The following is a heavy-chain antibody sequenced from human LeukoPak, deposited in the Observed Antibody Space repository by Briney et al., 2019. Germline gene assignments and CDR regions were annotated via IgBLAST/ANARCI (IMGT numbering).Heavy chain of an antibody. V-gene: IGHV4-39*01. CDR3: ARKIPGSREYFDY. D-gene: IGHD1-26*01. CDR2: VYYSGST. Sequence: SETLSLTCTVSGGSISNYNYYWAWIRQPPGKELEWIGSVYYSGSTYYNPSLKSRVTISVDTSKNQFSLKVTSVTAADTAVYYCARKIPGSREYFDYWGQGTLVTVSS. CDR1: GGSISNYNYY. J-gene: IGHJ4*02.